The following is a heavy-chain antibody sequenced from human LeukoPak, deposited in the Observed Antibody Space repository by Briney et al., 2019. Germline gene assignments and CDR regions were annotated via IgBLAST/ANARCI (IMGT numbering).Heavy chain of an antibody. V-gene: IGHV3-23*01. CDR1: GFTFSSYG. Sequence: QPGGSLRLSCAASGFTFSSYGMSWVRRGPGKGLEWVSGISGSGGTTYYADSVKGRFTISRDNSKNTQSLQMNSLRAEDTAVYYCAKDDDWGRYKHWGQGTLVTVSS. CDR3: AKDDDWGRYKH. CDR2: ISGSGGTT. D-gene: IGHD3-16*01. J-gene: IGHJ1*01.